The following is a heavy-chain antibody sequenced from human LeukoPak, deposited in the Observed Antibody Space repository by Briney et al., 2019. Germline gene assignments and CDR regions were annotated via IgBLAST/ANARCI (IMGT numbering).Heavy chain of an antibody. D-gene: IGHD3-16*01. Sequence: ASVKVSCKASGYTFTGYYMHWVRQAPGQGLEWMGWMNPNSGNTGYAQKFQGRVTITRNTSISTAHMELSRLRSEDTAVYYCARGVNTYLWFGGDYMDVWGKGSTVTVSS. CDR1: GYTFTGYY. CDR2: MNPNSGNT. J-gene: IGHJ6*03. V-gene: IGHV1-8*03. CDR3: ARGVNTYLWFGGDYMDV.